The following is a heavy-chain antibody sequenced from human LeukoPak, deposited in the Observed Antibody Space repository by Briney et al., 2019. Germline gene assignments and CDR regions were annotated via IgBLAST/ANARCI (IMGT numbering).Heavy chain of an antibody. CDR2: ISYDGSNK. J-gene: IGHJ6*02. D-gene: IGHD2-15*01. V-gene: IGHV3-30*18. CDR1: GFTFSSYG. Sequence: GGSLRLSCAASGFTFSSYGMHWVRQAPGKGLEWVAVISYDGSNKYYADSVKGRFTISRDNSKNTLYLQMNSLRAEDTAVYYCAKDLADERVAVAATHLPNYYYGMDVWGQGTTVTVSS. CDR3: AKDLADERVAVAATHLPNYYYGMDV.